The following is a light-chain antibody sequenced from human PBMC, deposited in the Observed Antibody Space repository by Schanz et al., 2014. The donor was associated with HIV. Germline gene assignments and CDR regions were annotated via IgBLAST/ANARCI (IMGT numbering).Light chain of an antibody. CDR3: SSYTSSSIVV. CDR2: DVS. Sequence: QSVLTQPASVSGSPGQSITISCTGTSSDVGGYNYVSWYQQHPGIAPKLMIYDVSNRPSGVSNRFSGSKSGNTASLNISGLQAEDEADYYCSSYTSSSIVVFGGGTKLTVL. V-gene: IGLV2-14*03. CDR1: SSDVGGYNY. J-gene: IGLJ2*01.